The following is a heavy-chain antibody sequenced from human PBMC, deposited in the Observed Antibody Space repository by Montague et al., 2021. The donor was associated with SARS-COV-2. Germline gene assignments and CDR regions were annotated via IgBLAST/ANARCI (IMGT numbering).Heavy chain of an antibody. CDR1: GDSISRYY. V-gene: IGHV4-59*12. J-gene: IGHJ4*02. CDR2: HYNSGST. CDR3: ARVVVDASGWYHFDY. D-gene: IGHD6-19*01. Sequence: SETLSLTCTVSGDSISRYYWGWIRQPPEKGLEWMGYHYNSGSTNYSPTLKSRIAMSVDTSENQFSLKLFSVTAADTAVYYCARVVVDASGWYHFDYWGQGALVTVSS.